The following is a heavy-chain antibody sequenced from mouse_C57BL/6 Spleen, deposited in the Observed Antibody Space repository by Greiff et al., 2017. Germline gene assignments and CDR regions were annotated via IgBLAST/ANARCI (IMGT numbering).Heavy chain of an antibody. CDR2: INPKNGGT. J-gene: IGHJ2*01. CDR3: APYDYDGDYFDY. CDR1: GYTFTDYY. Sequence: EVQLQQSGPELVKPGASVKISCKASGYTFTDYYMNWVKQSHGKSLEWIGDINPKNGGTSYNQKLKGKATLTVDKSSSTAYMELRSLTSEDSAVYYCAPYDYDGDYFDYWGQGTTLTVSS. V-gene: IGHV1-26*01. D-gene: IGHD2-4*01.